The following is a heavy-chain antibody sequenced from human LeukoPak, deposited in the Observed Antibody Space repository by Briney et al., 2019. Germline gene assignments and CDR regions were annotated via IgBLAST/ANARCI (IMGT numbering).Heavy chain of an antibody. Sequence: PSETLSLTCAVYGGSFSGYYWSWIRQPPGKGLEWIGEINHSGSTNYNPSLKSRVTISVDTSKNQFSLKLSSVTAADTAVYYCARLGRYYYYMDVWGKGTTVTISS. CDR1: GGSFSGYY. CDR2: INHSGST. D-gene: IGHD1-26*01. J-gene: IGHJ6*03. CDR3: ARLGRYYYYMDV. V-gene: IGHV4-34*01.